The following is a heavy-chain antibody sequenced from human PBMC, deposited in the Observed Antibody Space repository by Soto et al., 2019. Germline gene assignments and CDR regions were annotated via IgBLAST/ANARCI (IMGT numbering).Heavy chain of an antibody. CDR3: ARDSPITRVRGVLDAFDI. J-gene: IGHJ3*02. CDR1: GGSISSGGYY. CDR2: IYYSGST. V-gene: IGHV4-31*03. Sequence: QVQLQESGPGLVKPSQTLSLTCTVSGGSISSGGYYWSWIRQHPGKGLEWIGYIYYSGSTYYNPSRHRRITISVDKFQKQFSLKLSFVNAADTAVYYCARDSPITRVRGVLDAFDIWGQGTMVTVSS. D-gene: IGHD3-10*01.